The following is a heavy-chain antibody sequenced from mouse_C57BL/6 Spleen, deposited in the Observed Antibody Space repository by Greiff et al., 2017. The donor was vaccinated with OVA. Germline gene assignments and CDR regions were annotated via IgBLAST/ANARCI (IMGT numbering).Heavy chain of an antibody. CDR3: ARRDEEGYGSSYRFAY. Sequence: QVQLKQSGPELVKPGASVKISCKASGYTFTDYYINWVKQRPGQGLEWIGWIFPGSGSTYYNEKFKGKATLTVDKSSSTAYMLLSSLTSEDSAVYFCARRDEEGYGSSYRFAYWGQGTLVTVSA. J-gene: IGHJ3*01. D-gene: IGHD1-1*01. CDR1: GYTFTDYY. V-gene: IGHV1-75*01. CDR2: IFPGSGST.